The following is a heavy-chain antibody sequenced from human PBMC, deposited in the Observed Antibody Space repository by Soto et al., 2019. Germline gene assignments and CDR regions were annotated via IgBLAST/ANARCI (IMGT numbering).Heavy chain of an antibody. D-gene: IGHD5-12*01. CDR2: INAGNGNT. J-gene: IGHJ4*02. V-gene: IGHV1-3*01. CDR1: GYTFTSYA. Sequence: ASVKVSCKASGYTFTSYAMHWVRQAPGQRLEWMGWINAGNGNTKYSQKFQGRVTITRDTSASTAYMELSSLRSEDTAVYYCARAPRRYSGSRLGDYWGQGTLVTVSS. CDR3: ARAPRRYSGSRLGDY.